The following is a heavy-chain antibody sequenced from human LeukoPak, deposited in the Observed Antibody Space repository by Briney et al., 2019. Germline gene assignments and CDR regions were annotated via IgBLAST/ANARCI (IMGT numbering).Heavy chain of an antibody. J-gene: IGHJ4*02. CDR1: GFPLSSYA. D-gene: IGHD3-10*01. CDR2: TSSSDPGT. Sequence: GGSLRLSCAASGFPLSSYAMSWVRQASGKGLEWVSATSSSDPGTYYADSVRGRFTISRDNSNNTLYLQMNSLRVDDTAVYYCTPSGFDYWGQGTLVTVSS. V-gene: IGHV3-23*01. CDR3: TPSGFDY.